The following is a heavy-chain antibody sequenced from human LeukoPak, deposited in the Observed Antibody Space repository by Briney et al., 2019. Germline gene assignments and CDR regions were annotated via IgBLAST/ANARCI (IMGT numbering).Heavy chain of an antibody. CDR3: ARNQQLGGHSYYYYGMDV. D-gene: IGHD6-13*01. J-gene: IGHJ6*02. CDR2: IKEDGTRK. CDR1: GFTFSSHW. Sequence: SGGSLRLSCAASGFTFSSHWMTWVRQAPGKGLEWVANIKEDGTRKNYVDSVKGRFTISRDNSKNTLYLQMNSLRADDTAIYYCARNQQLGGHSYYYYGMDVWGQGTTVTVSS. V-gene: IGHV3-7*03.